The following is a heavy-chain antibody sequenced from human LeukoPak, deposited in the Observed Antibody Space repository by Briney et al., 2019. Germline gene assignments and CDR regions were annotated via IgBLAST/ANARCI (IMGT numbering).Heavy chain of an antibody. Sequence: GASVKVSCKVSGYTLTELSMHWVRQAPGKGLEWVGGFDPEDGETIYAQKFQGRVTMTEDTSTDTAYMELSSLRSEDTAVYYCATLTSVYCSSTSCYSSYSYMDVWGKGTTVTISS. J-gene: IGHJ6*03. D-gene: IGHD2-2*01. CDR3: ATLTSVYCSSTSCYSSYSYMDV. CDR1: GYTLTELS. V-gene: IGHV1-24*01. CDR2: FDPEDGET.